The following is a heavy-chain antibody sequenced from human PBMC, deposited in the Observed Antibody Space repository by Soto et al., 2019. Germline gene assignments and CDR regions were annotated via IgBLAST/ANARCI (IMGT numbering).Heavy chain of an antibody. D-gene: IGHD3-22*01. CDR2: IVVGSGNT. CDR1: GFTFTSSA. Sequence: ASVKVSCKASGFTFTSSAVQWVRQARGQRLEWIGWIVVGSGNTNYAQKFQERVTITRDMSTSTAYMELSSLRSEDTAVYHCAADKDSSLDSGYWGQGTLVTVSS. CDR3: AADKDSSLDSGY. J-gene: IGHJ4*02. V-gene: IGHV1-58*01.